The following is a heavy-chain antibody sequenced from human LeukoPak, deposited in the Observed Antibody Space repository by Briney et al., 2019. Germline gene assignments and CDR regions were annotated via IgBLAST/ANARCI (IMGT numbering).Heavy chain of an antibody. CDR1: GGSISSGGYY. V-gene: IGHV4-31*03. J-gene: IGHJ3*02. CDR2: IYYSGST. Sequence: SQTLSLTCTVSGGSISSGGYYWSWIRQHPGKGLEWIGYIYYSGSTYYNPSLKSRVTISVDTSKNQFSLKLSSVTAADTAVYYCARDPVQWGGSGGSHVFDIWGQGTMVTVSS. CDR3: ARDPVQWGGSGGSHVFDI. D-gene: IGHD2-15*01.